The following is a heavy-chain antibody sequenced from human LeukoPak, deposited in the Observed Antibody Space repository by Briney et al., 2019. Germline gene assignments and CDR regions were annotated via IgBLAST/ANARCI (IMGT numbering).Heavy chain of an antibody. D-gene: IGHD3-10*01. J-gene: IGHJ6*04. CDR1: GFTFSSYE. Sequence: GGSLRLPCAASGFTFSSYEMNWVRQAPGKGLEWVSYISSSGSTIYYADSVKGRFTISRDNAKNSLYLQMNSLRAEDTAVYYCARGTASTFYGSGSSLYGMDVWGKGTTVTVSS. CDR3: ARGTASTFYGSGSSLYGMDV. V-gene: IGHV3-48*03. CDR2: ISSSGSTI.